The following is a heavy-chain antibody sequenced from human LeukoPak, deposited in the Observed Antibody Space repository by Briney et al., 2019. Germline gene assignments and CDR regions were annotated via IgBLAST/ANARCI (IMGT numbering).Heavy chain of an antibody. CDR1: GGSISSYY. CDR3: ARDDSGSYHQLGV. V-gene: IGHV4-59*01. CDR2: IYYSGST. J-gene: IGHJ6*02. Sequence: SETLSPTCTVSGGSISSYYWSWIRQPPGKGLEWIGYIYYSGSTNYNPSLKSRVTISVDTSKNQFSLKLISVTAADTAVYYCARDDSGSYHQLGVWGQGTTVTVSS. D-gene: IGHD1-26*01.